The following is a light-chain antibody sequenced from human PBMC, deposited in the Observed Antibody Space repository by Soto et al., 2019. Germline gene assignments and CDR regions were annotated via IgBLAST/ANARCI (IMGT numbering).Light chain of an antibody. Sequence: EIVLTQSPGTLSLSPGERATLSCRASQSVSSAYLAWYQQKPGQAPRLLISGASSRATGIPDRFSGSGSGRDFSLTISGLEPEDFAVYYCQQYGGSVPITFGQGTRLDIK. CDR1: QSVSSAY. CDR2: GAS. J-gene: IGKJ5*01. V-gene: IGKV3-20*01. CDR3: QQYGGSVPIT.